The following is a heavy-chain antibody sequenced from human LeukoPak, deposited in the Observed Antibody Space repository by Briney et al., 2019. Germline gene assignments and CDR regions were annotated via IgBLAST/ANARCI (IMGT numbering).Heavy chain of an antibody. J-gene: IGHJ4*02. V-gene: IGHV3-7*01. CDR3: ARGPPYGSRSDFLDY. D-gene: IGHD3-10*01. CDR1: GFTFSSYA. CDR2: LKEDVSAR. Sequence: PGGSLRLSCAASGFTFSSYAMHWVRQAPGKGLEWVASLKEDVSARNLVDSVKGRFTISTDNAKNSLNLQMNSLRVEDTAVYYCARGPPYGSRSDFLDYWGLGTLVTVSS.